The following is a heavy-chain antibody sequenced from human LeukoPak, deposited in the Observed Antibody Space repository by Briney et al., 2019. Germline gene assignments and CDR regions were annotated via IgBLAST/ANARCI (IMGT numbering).Heavy chain of an antibody. CDR2: ISSNGGST. V-gene: IGHV3-64*01. Sequence: GGSLRLSCAASGFTFSSYAMHWVRQAPGKGLEYVSAISSNGGSTYYSNSVKGRFTISRDDSKNTLYLQMNSLRAEDTALYYCAKDNGYYFDYWGQGTLVTVSS. CDR3: AKDNGYYFDY. J-gene: IGHJ4*02. D-gene: IGHD3-16*02. CDR1: GFTFSSYA.